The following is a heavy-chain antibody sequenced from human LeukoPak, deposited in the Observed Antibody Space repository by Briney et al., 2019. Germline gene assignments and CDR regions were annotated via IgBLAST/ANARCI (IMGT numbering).Heavy chain of an antibody. J-gene: IGHJ1*01. CDR2: TYYRSKWYN. Sequence: SQTLSLTCAISGDSVSSNSAAWNWIRQSPSRGLEWLGRTYYRSKWYNDYAVSVKSRITINPDTSKNQFSLQLNSVTPEDTAVYYCAREESSGWPRQSRQYFQHWGQGTLVTVSS. D-gene: IGHD6-19*01. CDR1: GDSVSSNSAA. CDR3: AREESSGWPRQSRQYFQH. V-gene: IGHV6-1*01.